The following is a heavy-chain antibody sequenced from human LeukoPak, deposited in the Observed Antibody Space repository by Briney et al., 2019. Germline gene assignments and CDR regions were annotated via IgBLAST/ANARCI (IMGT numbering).Heavy chain of an antibody. Sequence: PSETLSLTCTVSGGSISSGSYYWSWIRQPAGKGLEWVGRTHTIGSTTYNPSLKSRVTISVDTSNNQFSLKLSSVTAADTAIYYCARTLRVTRYVDRGVSYYYYMDVWGKGTTVTISS. CDR1: GGSISSGSYY. CDR3: ARTLRVTRYVDRGVSYYYYMDV. CDR2: THTIGST. V-gene: IGHV4-61*02. D-gene: IGHD3-9*01. J-gene: IGHJ6*03.